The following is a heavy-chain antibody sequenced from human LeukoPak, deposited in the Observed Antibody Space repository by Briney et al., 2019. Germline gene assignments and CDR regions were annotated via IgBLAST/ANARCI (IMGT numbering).Heavy chain of an antibody. V-gene: IGHV4-34*01. D-gene: IGHD3-3*01. CDR3: GSRRTAMFGVIKGPIDY. J-gene: IGHJ4*02. Sequence: SETLSLTCAVYGGSFSGYYWTWIRQPPGKGLEWIGEINHSGSPNDNPSLKSRVSISFDTSKNQFSLKLTSVTAADTAVYYCGSRRTAMFGVIKGPIDYWGQGTLVTVSS. CDR2: INHSGSP. CDR1: GGSFSGYY.